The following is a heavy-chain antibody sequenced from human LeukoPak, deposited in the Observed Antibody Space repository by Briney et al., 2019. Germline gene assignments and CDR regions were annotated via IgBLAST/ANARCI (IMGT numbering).Heavy chain of an antibody. V-gene: IGHV1-69*06. D-gene: IGHD7-27*01. CDR3: ASRKLGNDY. J-gene: IGHJ4*02. CDR1: GGTFSSYA. Sequence: GASVKVSCKASGGTFSSYAISWVRQAPGQGLEWMGGIILIFGTANYAQKFQGRVTITADKSTSTAYMELSSLRSEDTAVYYCASRKLGNDYWGQGTLVTVSS. CDR2: IILIFGTA.